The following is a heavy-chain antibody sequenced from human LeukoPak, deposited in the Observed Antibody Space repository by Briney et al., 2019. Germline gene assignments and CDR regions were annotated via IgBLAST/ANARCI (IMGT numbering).Heavy chain of an antibody. CDR2: SNPSGGST. Sequence: ASVKVSCKASGYSFTNYYIQWVRQAPGQGLEWMGISNPSGGSTSYAQKFQGRVTMTRDKSTSTVYMELSSLRSEDKTVDFCAREGGAMVGFDYWGQGTLVTVCS. J-gene: IGHJ4*02. CDR1: GYSFTNYY. D-gene: IGHD5-18*01. CDR3: AREGGAMVGFDY. V-gene: IGHV1-46*01.